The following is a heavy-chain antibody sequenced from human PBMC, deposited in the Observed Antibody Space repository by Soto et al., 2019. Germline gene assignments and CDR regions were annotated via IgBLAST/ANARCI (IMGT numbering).Heavy chain of an antibody. CDR3: ASIGSGSANYYYYCGMDV. V-gene: IGHV4-59*01. CDR2: IYYSGST. CDR1: GGSISSYY. D-gene: IGHD3-10*01. J-gene: IGHJ6*02. Sequence: QVQLQESGPGLVKPSETLSLTCTVSGGSISSYYWSWIRQPPGKGLEWIGYIYYSGSTNYNPNLKSRGTISVDTSKNQFSLKLSSVTAADTAVYYCASIGSGSANYYYYCGMDVWGQGTTVTVSS.